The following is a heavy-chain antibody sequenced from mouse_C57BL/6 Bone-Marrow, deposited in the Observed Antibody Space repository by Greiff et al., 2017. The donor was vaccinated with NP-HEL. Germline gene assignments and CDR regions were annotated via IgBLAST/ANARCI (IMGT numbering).Heavy chain of an antibody. D-gene: IGHD2-4*01. CDR2: IDPENGDT. V-gene: IGHV14-4*01. CDR1: GFNIKDDY. CDR3: TTGIYYDYDDY. J-gene: IGHJ2*01. Sequence: EVQLQQSGAELVRPGASVKLSCTASGFNIKDDYMHWVKQRPEQGLEWIGWIDPENGDTEYASKFQGKATITADTSSNTAYLQLSSLTSEDTAGYYCTTGIYYDYDDYWGQGTTLTVSS.